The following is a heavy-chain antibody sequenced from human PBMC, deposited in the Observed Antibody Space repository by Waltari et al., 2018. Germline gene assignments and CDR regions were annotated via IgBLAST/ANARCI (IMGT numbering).Heavy chain of an antibody. J-gene: IGHJ5*02. CDR1: GGSIGRNTFY. CDR2: INYSGST. V-gene: IGHV4-39*07. CDR3: VREWSSSSSWFDP. Sequence: QVQLQESGPGLGKSSETLSLTGTVSGGSIGRNTFYWAWIRQPPGKRMEWRASINYSGSTYYMPSLQRRVPISVDTSRNPLSLRLTSVTAADTAVYFCVREWSSSSSWFDPWGQGTLVTVSS. D-gene: IGHD6-6*01.